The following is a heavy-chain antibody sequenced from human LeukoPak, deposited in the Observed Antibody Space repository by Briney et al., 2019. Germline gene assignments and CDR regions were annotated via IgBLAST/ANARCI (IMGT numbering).Heavy chain of an antibody. Sequence: SETLSLTCTVSGGSMSGHWWSWIRQPPGKGLEWIGDIFYSGGTNNNSPLKSRLTMSLDTSKNQFSLKLSSVTAADTAMYYCARRNTADASIDFWGQGILVIASS. CDR1: GGSMSGHW. D-gene: IGHD2/OR15-2a*01. J-gene: IGHJ4*02. CDR2: IFYSGGT. V-gene: IGHV4-59*08. CDR3: ARRNTADASIDF.